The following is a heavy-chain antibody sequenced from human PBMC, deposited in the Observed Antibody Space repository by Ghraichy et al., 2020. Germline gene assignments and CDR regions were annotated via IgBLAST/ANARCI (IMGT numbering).Heavy chain of an antibody. V-gene: IGHV4-34*01. Sequence: SETLSLTCAVFGWPFSGYYWSWIRQPPGKGLEWIGEINDAGRSNYNPSLKSRVTMSVDTSKKQISLKLESVTAADTAVYYCARGPRGPVMVRGGGVDYWGQGTLVTISS. D-gene: IGHD3-10*01. J-gene: IGHJ4*02. CDR2: INDAGRS. CDR3: ARGPRGPVMVRGGGVDY. CDR1: GWPFSGYY.